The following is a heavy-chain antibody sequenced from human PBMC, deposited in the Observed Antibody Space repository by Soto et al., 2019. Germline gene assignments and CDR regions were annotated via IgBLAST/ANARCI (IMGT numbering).Heavy chain of an antibody. J-gene: IGHJ6*02. CDR3: ARGSRTYGLDV. Sequence: SETLSLTCAVYGGSFSGYYWSWIRQPPGKGLEWIGEINHSGSTNYNPSLKSRVTISVDTSKNQFSLKLSSVTAADTAVYYCARGSRTYGLDVWGQGTTVTVSS. CDR1: GGSFSGYY. CDR2: INHSGST. V-gene: IGHV4-34*01. D-gene: IGHD6-13*01.